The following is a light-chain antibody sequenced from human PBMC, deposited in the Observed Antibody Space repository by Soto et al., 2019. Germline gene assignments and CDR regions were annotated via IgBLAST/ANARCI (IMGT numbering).Light chain of an antibody. J-gene: IGKJ1*01. V-gene: IGKV3-20*01. CDR2: GAS. CDR1: QSVSSSY. CDR3: QQYDTSPGT. Sequence: EIVLTQSPGTLSLSPGERATLSCRASQSVSSSYLAWYQQKPGQAPRLLIYGASSRATGIPDRFSGSGSGKDFTLTISSLEPEDFAVFYCQQYDTSPGTLGQGTKVEIK.